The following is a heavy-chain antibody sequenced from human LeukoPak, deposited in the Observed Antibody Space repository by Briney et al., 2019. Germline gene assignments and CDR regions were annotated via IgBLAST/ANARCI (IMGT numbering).Heavy chain of an antibody. Sequence: SETLSLTCTVSGGSLSSSSYYWGWIRRPPGTGLEWIGSIYYSGSTYYNPSLKSRVTISVDTSKNQFSLKLSSVTAADTAVYYCAREYSSSSGFDPWGQGTLVTVSS. V-gene: IGHV4-39*02. CDR1: GGSLSSSSYY. D-gene: IGHD6-6*01. J-gene: IGHJ5*02. CDR3: AREYSSSSGFDP. CDR2: IYYSGST.